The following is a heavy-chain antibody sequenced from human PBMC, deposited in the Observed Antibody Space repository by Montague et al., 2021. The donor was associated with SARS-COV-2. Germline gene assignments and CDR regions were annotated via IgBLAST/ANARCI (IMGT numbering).Heavy chain of an antibody. CDR2: LLTSGAT. CDR1: GDSITSKTHY. D-gene: IGHD3-3*01. CDR3: ARDSPHFDFWRGHYGDKYYMDI. J-gene: IGHJ6*03. Sequence: TLSLTCTVSGDSITSKTHYWDWVRQPAGKGLEWIGRLLTSGATNFNPSLKSRLTISIDTSKNEFYLKLSSVTAADTAVYYCARDSPHFDFWRGHYGDKYYMDIWGKGTTVTVS. V-gene: IGHV4-61*02.